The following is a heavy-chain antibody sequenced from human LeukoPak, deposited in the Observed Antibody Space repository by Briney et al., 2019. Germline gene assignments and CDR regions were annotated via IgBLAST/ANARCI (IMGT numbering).Heavy chain of an antibody. CDR1: GGSISSYY. CDR2: IYASGNT. Sequence: PSETLSLTCTVSGGSISSYYWSWVRQPAGKGLEWIGRIYASGNTNYNPSLKGRVTMTVDTSNNQFSLNLSSVTAADTAVYYCARAPGAALDWGQGTLVTVSS. CDR3: ARAPGAALD. V-gene: IGHV4-4*07. J-gene: IGHJ4*02. D-gene: IGHD2-15*01.